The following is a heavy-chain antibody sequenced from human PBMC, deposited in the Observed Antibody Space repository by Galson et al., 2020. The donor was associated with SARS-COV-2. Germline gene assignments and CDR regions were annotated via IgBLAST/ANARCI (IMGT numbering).Heavy chain of an antibody. V-gene: IGHV3-48*02. Sequence: RGSLRLSCAASGFTFSSYSLNWVRQAPGKGLEWVSYISGSSLTIYYADSVKGRFTISRDTARNSVYLQMNSLRNEDTGIYYCTRDVADHGGNPQGFYYYHGMDVWGQGTTVTVS. CDR2: ISGSSLTI. CDR1: GFTFSSYS. J-gene: IGHJ6*02. D-gene: IGHD4-17*01. CDR3: TRDVADHGGNPQGFYYYHGMDV.